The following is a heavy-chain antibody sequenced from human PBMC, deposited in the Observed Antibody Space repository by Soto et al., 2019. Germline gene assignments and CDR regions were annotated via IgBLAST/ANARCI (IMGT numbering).Heavy chain of an antibody. CDR1: GGTFSSYT. CDR2: IIPILGIA. D-gene: IGHD2-2*02. J-gene: IGHJ5*02. Sequence: ASVKVSCKASGGTFSSYTISWVRQAPGQGLEWMGRIIPILGIANYAQKFQGRVTITADKSTSTAYMELSSLRSEDTAVYYCAREINTRREYNWFDPWGQGTLVTVSS. CDR3: AREINTRREYNWFDP. V-gene: IGHV1-69*04.